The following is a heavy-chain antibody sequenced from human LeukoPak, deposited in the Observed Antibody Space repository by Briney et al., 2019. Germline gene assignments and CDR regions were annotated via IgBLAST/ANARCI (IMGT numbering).Heavy chain of an antibody. J-gene: IGHJ5*02. CDR3: ARDHSGLGSYPHP. CDR2: ISWNSGSI. V-gene: IGHV3-9*01. D-gene: IGHD3-10*01. Sequence: GGSLRLSCAASGFTFDDYAMHWVRQAPGKGLEWVSGISWNSGSIGYADSVKGRFTISRDNSKNTLYLQMNSLRAEDSAVYYCARDHSGLGSYPHPWGLGTLVTVSS. CDR1: GFTFDDYA.